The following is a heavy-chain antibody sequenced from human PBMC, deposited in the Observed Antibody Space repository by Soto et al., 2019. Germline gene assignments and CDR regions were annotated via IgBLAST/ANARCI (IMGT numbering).Heavy chain of an antibody. CDR2: ISYDGSNK. CDR3: ARTTYSNYEWSY. J-gene: IGHJ4*02. CDR1: GSTFSSYA. V-gene: IGHV3-30-3*01. Sequence: GGSLRLSCAASGSTFSSYAMHWVRQAPGKGLEWVAVISYDGSNKYYADSVKGRFTISRDNSKNTLYLQINSLRAEDTAVYYCARTTYSNYEWSYWGQGTLVTVSS. D-gene: IGHD4-4*01.